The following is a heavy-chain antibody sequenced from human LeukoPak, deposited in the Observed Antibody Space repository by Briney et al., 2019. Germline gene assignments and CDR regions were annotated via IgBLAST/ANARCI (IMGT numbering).Heavy chain of an antibody. D-gene: IGHD6-19*01. Sequence: ASVKVSCKASGYTFTSYDINWVRQATGQGLEWMGWMNPNSGNTGYAQKFQGRVTMTRNTSISTAYMELSSLRSGDTAVYYCARGRGAVAGSSFDPWGQGTLVTVSS. CDR2: MNPNSGNT. CDR3: ARGRGAVAGSSFDP. CDR1: GYTFTSYD. V-gene: IGHV1-8*01. J-gene: IGHJ5*02.